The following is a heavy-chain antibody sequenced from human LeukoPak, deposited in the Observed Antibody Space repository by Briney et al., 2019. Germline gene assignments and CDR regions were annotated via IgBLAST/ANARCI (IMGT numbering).Heavy chain of an antibody. CDR3: ARHYDPQPFDVFDI. Sequence: PSETLSLTCSVYSGSFSGYYWGWIRQPPGKGLEWIGSIYHSGSTYYNPSLKSRVTISVDTSKNQVSLKLSSVTAADTAVYYCARHYDPQPFDVFDIWGQGTMVTVSS. D-gene: IGHD3-3*01. V-gene: IGHV4-38-2*01. CDR1: SGSFSGYY. CDR2: IYHSGST. J-gene: IGHJ3*02.